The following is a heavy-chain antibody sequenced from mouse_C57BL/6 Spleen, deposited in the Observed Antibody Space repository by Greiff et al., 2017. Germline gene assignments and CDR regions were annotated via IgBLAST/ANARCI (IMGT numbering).Heavy chain of an antibody. CDR1: GYTFTSYG. V-gene: IGHV1-81*01. D-gene: IGHD3-3*01. CDR2: IYPRSGNT. J-gene: IGHJ2*01. Sequence: QVQLQQSGAELARPGASVKLSCKASGYTFTSYGISWVKQRTGQGLEWIGEIYPRSGNTYYNEKFKGKATLTADKSSSTAYMELRSLTSEDSAVYFCARFWDRDCFDYWGQGTTLTVSS. CDR3: ARFWDRDCFDY.